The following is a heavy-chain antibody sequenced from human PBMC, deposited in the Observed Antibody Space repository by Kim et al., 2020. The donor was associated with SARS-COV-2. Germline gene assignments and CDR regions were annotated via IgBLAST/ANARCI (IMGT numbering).Heavy chain of an antibody. Sequence: SETLSLTCTVSGGSISSYFWSWIRQPPGKGLEWIGNIFYSGNTNYNASLKSRVTISLNTSKNQFSLRLTSVTAADTAVYYCARLAFSSISCSTFDPWGPGTRVTV. V-gene: IGHV4-59*08. D-gene: IGHD2-2*01. CDR1: GGSISSYF. CDR3: ARLAFSSISCSTFDP. J-gene: IGHJ5*02. CDR2: IFYSGNT.